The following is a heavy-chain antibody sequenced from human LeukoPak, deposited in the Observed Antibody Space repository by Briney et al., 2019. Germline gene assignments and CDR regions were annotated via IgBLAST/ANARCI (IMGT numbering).Heavy chain of an antibody. V-gene: IGHV1-46*01. CDR1: GYTFTSYY. CDR2: ISPSGGST. J-gene: IGHJ4*02. Sequence: ASVKVSCKSSGYTFTSYYMHWVRHAPGQALEWMEIISPSGGSTSYEQKFQGRVTMTRDTSTSTVYMQLSSLRSEDTAVYYCARTATAKTGYDYWGQGTLVTVSS. CDR3: ARTATAKTGYDY. D-gene: IGHD2-21*02.